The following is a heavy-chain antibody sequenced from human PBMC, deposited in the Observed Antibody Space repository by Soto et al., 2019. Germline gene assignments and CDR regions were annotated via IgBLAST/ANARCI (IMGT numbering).Heavy chain of an antibody. CDR2: IWYDGSNK. CDR3: AIGFFDGPYYYGMGV. V-gene: IGHV3-33*01. D-gene: IGHD3-9*01. CDR1: GFTFSSYG. Sequence: GGSLRLSCAASGFTFSSYGMHWVRQAPGKGLEWVAVIWYDGSNKYYADSVKGRFTISRDNSKNTLYLQMNSLRTEDTAVYYCAIGFFDGPYYYGMGVWGQGTPVTVFS. J-gene: IGHJ6*02.